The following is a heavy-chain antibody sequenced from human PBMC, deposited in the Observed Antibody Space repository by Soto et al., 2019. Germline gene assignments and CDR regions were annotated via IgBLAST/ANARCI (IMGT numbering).Heavy chain of an antibody. CDR3: AAGEASSRNRAPYYLDF. J-gene: IGHJ4*02. D-gene: IGHD6-13*01. V-gene: IGHV4-59*01. Sequence: SETLSLTCTVSGGSMRNYFWTWIRQPPGKGLEWIGYIHYSGSTSFFPSYNPSLRSRVTISEDTSKNQFSLKLLSVTTADTAVYFRAAGEASSRNRAPYYLDFWGQGTLVTSPQ. CDR1: GGSMRNYF. CDR2: IHYSGST.